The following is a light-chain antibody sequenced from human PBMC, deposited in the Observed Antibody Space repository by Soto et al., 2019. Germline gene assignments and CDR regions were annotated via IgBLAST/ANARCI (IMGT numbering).Light chain of an antibody. J-gene: IGKJ4*01. CDR3: QQYNTFLT. CDR2: EAS. CDR1: HNLDKW. V-gene: IGKV1-5*03. Sequence: DIQMTQSPSTLSASVGDRVTITCRASHNLDKWLAWYQQKPGKAPKLLIYEASSLQSGVPSRFSGSGSGTEFALTITSLQPDDFATYYCQQYNTFLTFGGGTKVDIK.